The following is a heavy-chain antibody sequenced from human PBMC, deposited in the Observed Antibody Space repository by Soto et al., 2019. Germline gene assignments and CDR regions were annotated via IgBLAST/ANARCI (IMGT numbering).Heavy chain of an antibody. CDR2: ISAYNGNT. CDR3: ARESPTVAY. Sequence: QVQLVQSGAEVKKPGASVKVSCKASGYTFTSYGITWVRQAPGQGLEWMGWISAYNGNTKNAQKLQGRVTMTTYTFTSTAYMQVTRLRSPATAVNHCARESPTVAYWGEGALFTVAS. CDR1: GYTFTSYG. J-gene: IGHJ4*02. V-gene: IGHV1-18*01. D-gene: IGHD2-15*01.